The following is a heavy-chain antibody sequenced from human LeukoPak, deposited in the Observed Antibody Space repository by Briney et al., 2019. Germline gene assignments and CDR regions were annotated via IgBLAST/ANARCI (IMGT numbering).Heavy chain of an antibody. Sequence: SETLSLTCAVYGGSFSGYYWSWIRQPPGKGLEWIGEINHSGSTDYSPSLKSRVTISVDTSKNQFSLKLSSVTAADTAVYYCARHSGQLVRGVITNYYYYYMDVWGKGTTVTISS. CDR3: ARHSGQLVRGVITNYYYYYMDV. V-gene: IGHV4-34*01. CDR1: GGSFSGYY. D-gene: IGHD3-10*01. J-gene: IGHJ6*03. CDR2: INHSGST.